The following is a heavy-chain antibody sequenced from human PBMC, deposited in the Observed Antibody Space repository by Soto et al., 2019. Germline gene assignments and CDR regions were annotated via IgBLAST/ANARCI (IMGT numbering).Heavy chain of an antibody. D-gene: IGHD6-13*01. CDR1: GFTFSSYG. J-gene: IGHJ4*02. Sequence: QVQLVESGGGVVQPGRSLRLSCAASGFTFSSYGMHWVRQAPGKGLEWVAVIWYDGSNKYYADSVKGRFTISRDNSKNTLYLQMNSLRAEDTAVYYCARDRRWAGIAAAGNDYWGQGTLVTVSS. CDR3: ARDRRWAGIAAAGNDY. V-gene: IGHV3-33*01. CDR2: IWYDGSNK.